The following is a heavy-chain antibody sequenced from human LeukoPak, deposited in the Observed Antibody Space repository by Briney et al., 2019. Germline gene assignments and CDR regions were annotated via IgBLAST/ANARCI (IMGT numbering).Heavy chain of an antibody. D-gene: IGHD3-9*01. V-gene: IGHV3-9*01. CDR1: GFTLDDYA. Sequence: PGRSLRLSCAASGFTLDDYAMHWVRQAPGKGLEWVSGISWNSGSIGYADSVKGRFTISRDNAKNSLYLQMNSPRAEDTASYYCAKDISVYYDILTGSNFDYWGQGTLVTVSS. J-gene: IGHJ4*02. CDR2: ISWNSGSI. CDR3: AKDISVYYDILTGSNFDY.